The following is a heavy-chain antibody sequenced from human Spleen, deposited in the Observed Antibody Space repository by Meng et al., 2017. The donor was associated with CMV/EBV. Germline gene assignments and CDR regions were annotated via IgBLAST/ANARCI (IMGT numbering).Heavy chain of an antibody. Sequence: SEPLSLTCTVSGVSISSGDYYWSWIRQPPGKGLEWIGYIYYSGSTYYNPSLKSRVTISVDTSKNQSSLKLSSVTAADTAVYYCARGDSYGHPSFDPWGQGTLVTVSS. CDR3: ARGDSYGHPSFDP. V-gene: IGHV4-30-4*08. CDR2: IYYSGST. D-gene: IGHD5-18*01. J-gene: IGHJ5*02. CDR1: GVSISSGDYY.